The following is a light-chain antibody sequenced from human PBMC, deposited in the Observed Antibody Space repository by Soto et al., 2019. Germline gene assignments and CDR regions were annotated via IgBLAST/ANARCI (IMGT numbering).Light chain of an antibody. V-gene: IGKV3-11*01. J-gene: IGKJ1*01. CDR3: QQRSNWPPTWT. CDR1: QSVSSY. Sequence: EIVLTQSPATLSLSPGERATLSCRASQSVSSYLAWYQHKPGQAPRLLIYDASNRATGIPARFSGSGSGTDFALTISSLEPEDLEVYYYQQRSNWPPTWTFGQGTKVEI. CDR2: DAS.